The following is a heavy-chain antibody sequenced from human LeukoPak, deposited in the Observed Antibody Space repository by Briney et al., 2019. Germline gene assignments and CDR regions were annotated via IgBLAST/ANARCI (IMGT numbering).Heavy chain of an antibody. D-gene: IGHD3-16*01. CDR2: ISDGGSTT. J-gene: IGHJ6*02. CDR3: ARGGGLDV. V-gene: IGHV3-74*01. Sequence: GGSLRLSCAASGFTFSSYWMHWVRQAPGKGLVWVSRISDGGSTTTYADSVKGRFTISRDNAKNTLYLQMSNLRAEDTAVYFCARGGGLDVWGQGATVTVSS. CDR1: GFTFSSYW.